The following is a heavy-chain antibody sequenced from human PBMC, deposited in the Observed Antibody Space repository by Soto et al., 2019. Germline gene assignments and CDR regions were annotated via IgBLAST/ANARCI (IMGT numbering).Heavy chain of an antibody. Sequence: QVQLVQSGSEVQKPGSSVKVSCNASGDTFSSYAISWVRQAPGQGLEWMGGIIPFFGSPKFAQKFQGRLTITADESKSPAYMQLSGLRADDTAVYYCAVCDPSDYWGQGTLITVSS. CDR1: GDTFSSYA. D-gene: IGHD2-21*02. V-gene: IGHV1-69*01. CDR2: IIPFFGSP. J-gene: IGHJ4*02. CDR3: AVCDPSDY.